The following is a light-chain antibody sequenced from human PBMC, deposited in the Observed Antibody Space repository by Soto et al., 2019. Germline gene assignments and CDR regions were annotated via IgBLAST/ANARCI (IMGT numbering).Light chain of an antibody. J-gene: IGKJ1*01. CDR2: GAS. CDR1: QSVVTNS. Sequence: EIVLTQSPGTLSLSPGERATLSCRASQSVVTNSLAWYQQKPGQAPRLLIYGASSRATGIPDRFSGSGSGTDFTLTISSLQPDDFATYYCQHYNSYSEAFGQGTKVDIK. V-gene: IGKV3-20*01. CDR3: QHYNSYSEA.